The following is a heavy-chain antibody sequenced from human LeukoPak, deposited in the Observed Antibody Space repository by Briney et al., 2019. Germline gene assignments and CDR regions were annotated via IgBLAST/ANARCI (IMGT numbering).Heavy chain of an antibody. CDR2: IGSSSSYI. D-gene: IGHD2-15*01. V-gene: IGHV3-21*01. J-gene: IGHJ5*02. CDR1: GFTFSSYS. CDR3: ARFIVVVVAATNANWFDP. Sequence: GGSLRLSCAASGFTFSSYSMNWVRQATGKGLEWVSSIGSSSSYIYYADSVKGRFTISRDNAKNSLYLQMNSLRAEDTAVYYCARFIVVVVAATNANWFDPWGQGTLVTVSS.